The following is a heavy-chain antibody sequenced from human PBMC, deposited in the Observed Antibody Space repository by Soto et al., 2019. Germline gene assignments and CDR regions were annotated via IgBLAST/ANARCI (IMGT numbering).Heavy chain of an antibody. V-gene: IGHV6-1*01. CDR2: TYYRSRWYS. D-gene: IGHD2-15*01. CDR3: ARSEEDSDYYYYGLDV. Sequence: XQPLSLTSVISGDSVSSSSVACNLVRHSPSRGLEWLGRTYYRSRWYSDFAVSVRGRIVINADTSKNQFSLQLNSVTPEDTAVYFCARSEEDSDYYYYGLDVWGQGTTVTVS. J-gene: IGHJ6*02. CDR1: GDSVSSSSVA.